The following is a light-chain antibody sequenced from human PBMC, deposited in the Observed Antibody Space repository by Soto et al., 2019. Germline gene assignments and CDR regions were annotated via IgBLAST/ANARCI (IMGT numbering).Light chain of an antibody. J-gene: IGKJ3*01. CDR1: QSISGN. CDR3: QQRSSWPIT. V-gene: IGKV3-11*01. Sequence: EIVMTQSPATLPVSPGEGGTLSCRASQSISGNLAWYQQKPGQAPRLLIYDASNRATGIPARFSGSGSGTDFTLTISSLEPEDFAIYYCQQRSSWPITFGPGTKVDIK. CDR2: DAS.